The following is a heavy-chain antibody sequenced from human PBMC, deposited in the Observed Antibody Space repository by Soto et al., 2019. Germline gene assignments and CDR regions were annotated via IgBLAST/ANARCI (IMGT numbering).Heavy chain of an antibody. Sequence: EVQLLESGGGLVQPGGSLRLSCAASGFTFSSYAMSCVRQAPGKGLEWDSAVSGSGGSIYYADSVKGRFTISRDNSKNTLYLQMNSLRAEDTAVYYCAKRSNILVVPAAVDYWSQGTLVRVFS. CDR1: GFTFSSYA. J-gene: IGHJ4*02. V-gene: IGHV3-23*01. CDR3: AKRSNILVVPAAVDY. D-gene: IGHD2-2*01. CDR2: VSGSGGSI.